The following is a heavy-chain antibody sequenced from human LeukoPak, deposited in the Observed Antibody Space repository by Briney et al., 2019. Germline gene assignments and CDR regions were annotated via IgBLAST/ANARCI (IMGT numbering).Heavy chain of an antibody. Sequence: ASETLSLTCTVSGGSISSYYWSWIRQPAGKGLEWIGRIYTSGSTNYNPSLKSRVTMSVDTSKNQFSLKLSSVTAADTAVYYCARDLGLQYYYGSGSSANEYYYYMDVWGKGTTVTISS. CDR2: IYTSGST. CDR3: ARDLGLQYYYGSGSSANEYYYYMDV. D-gene: IGHD3-10*01. CDR1: GGSISSYY. J-gene: IGHJ6*03. V-gene: IGHV4-4*07.